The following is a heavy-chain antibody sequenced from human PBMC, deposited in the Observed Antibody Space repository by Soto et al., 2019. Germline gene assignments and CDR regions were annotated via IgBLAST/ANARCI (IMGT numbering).Heavy chain of an antibody. D-gene: IGHD6-13*01. CDR3: AREGAAAAGYKNYYYYYMDV. CDR2: IIPILGIA. CDR1: GGTFSSYT. V-gene: IGHV1-69*08. Sequence: QVQLVQSGAEVKKPGSSVKVSCKASGGTFSSYTISWVRQAPGQGLEWMGRIIPILGIANYAQKFQSRVTITADKSTSTAYMELSSLRSEDTAVYYCAREGAAAAGYKNYYYYYMDVWGKGTTVTVSS. J-gene: IGHJ6*03.